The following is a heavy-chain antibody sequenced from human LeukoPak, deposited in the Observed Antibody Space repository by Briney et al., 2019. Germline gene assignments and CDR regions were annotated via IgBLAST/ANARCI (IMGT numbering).Heavy chain of an antibody. CDR3: ARDGRSAGTTSNI. CDR2: IYCSGST. Sequence: SETLSLTCTVSGCSISSSRYYWGWIREPPGKGLEWSGSIYCSGSTYYNPSLKSRVTISVATSKDQFTLKLSSETAADTAVYYCARDGRSAGTTSNIWGQGTMVTVSS. D-gene: IGHD1-7*01. J-gene: IGHJ3*02. V-gene: IGHV4-39*06. CDR1: GCSISSSRYY.